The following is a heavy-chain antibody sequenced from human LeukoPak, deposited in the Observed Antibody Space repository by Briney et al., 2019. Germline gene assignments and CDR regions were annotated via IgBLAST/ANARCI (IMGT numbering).Heavy chain of an antibody. CDR2: VHLDGRT. J-gene: IGHJ4*02. Sequence: AETLSLTCGVSGGSGTSTNWWTLVRQPPGKGLEWIGEVHLDGRTNYNPSLKSRLTISVDLSENHISLKLTSVTAADTAVYYCAREGGFFRPLDYSGQGTLVTVSS. CDR3: AREGGFFRPLDY. D-gene: IGHD3-3*01. V-gene: IGHV4-4*02. CDR1: GGSGTSTNW.